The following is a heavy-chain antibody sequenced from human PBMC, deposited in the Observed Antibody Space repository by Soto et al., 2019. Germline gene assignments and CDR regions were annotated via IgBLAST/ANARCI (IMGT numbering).Heavy chain of an antibody. CDR2: VSYDERNI. J-gene: IGHJ6*02. D-gene: IGHD2-15*01. V-gene: IGHV3-30*03. CDR1: GFTFSTSD. CDR3: ARDCSGGSCYPGMDV. Sequence: GGSLRLSCVASGFTFSTSDMHWVRQAPGQGLEWVAVVSYDERNIYYADSVKGRFSVSRDNSKNTLFLHMNSLRAEDTAVYFCARDCSGGSCYPGMDVWGQGTTVTVSS.